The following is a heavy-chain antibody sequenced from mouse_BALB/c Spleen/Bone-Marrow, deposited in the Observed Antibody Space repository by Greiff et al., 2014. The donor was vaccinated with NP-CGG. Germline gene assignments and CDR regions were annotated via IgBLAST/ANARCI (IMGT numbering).Heavy chain of an antibody. Sequence: VQLQQSGAELAKPGASVKLPCTASGFNIKDTYMHWVKQRPEQGLEWIGRIDPANGDTKYDPKFQGKATITADTSSNTAYLQLSSLTSEDTAVYYCTKPSFYYGSSYWYFDVWGAGTTVTVSS. V-gene: IGHV14-3*02. CDR2: IDPANGDT. CDR3: TKPSFYYGSSYWYFDV. D-gene: IGHD1-1*01. CDR1: GFNIKDTY. J-gene: IGHJ1*01.